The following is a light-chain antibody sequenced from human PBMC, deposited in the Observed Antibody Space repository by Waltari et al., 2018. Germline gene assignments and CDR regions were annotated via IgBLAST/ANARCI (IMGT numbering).Light chain of an antibody. Sequence: EIVLTQSPGTLSLSPGERATPSCRASQSVTSNSLAWYQQKPGQAPRLFIRGTSTRATGIPDRFSGSGSGTDFTLTISRLEPEDFAVYYCQQSGSSPTFGGGTKVEIK. CDR1: QSVTSNS. J-gene: IGKJ4*01. V-gene: IGKV3-20*01. CDR2: GTS. CDR3: QQSGSSPT.